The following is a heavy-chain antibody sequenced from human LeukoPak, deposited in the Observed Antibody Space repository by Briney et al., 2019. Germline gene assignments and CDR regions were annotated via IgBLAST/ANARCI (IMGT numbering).Heavy chain of an antibody. CDR2: IKGKPDGGTA. J-gene: IGHJ4*02. V-gene: IGHV3-15*05. CDR1: GFTFSDYY. CDR3: STDRD. Sequence: GGSLRLSCAASGFTFSDYYMSWIRQAPGKGLEWVGRIKGKPDGGTADYAASVMARFIISRDDSKNTVYLQMNSLREEDSGLYFCSTDRDWGQGTLVVVSS. D-gene: IGHD5-24*01.